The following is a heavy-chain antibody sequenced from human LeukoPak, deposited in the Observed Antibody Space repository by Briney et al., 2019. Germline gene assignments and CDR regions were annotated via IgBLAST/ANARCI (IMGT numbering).Heavy chain of an antibody. D-gene: IGHD3-16*01. CDR1: GASISSYY. Sequence: PSETLSLTCTVSGASISSYYWSWIRQPPGKGVEWIGYIYYSGSTNYNPSLKSRVTISIDTSKNPFSLNLSSVTAADTAVYYCARVFWGQLHAFDFWGQGTMVTVSS. CDR3: ARVFWGQLHAFDF. J-gene: IGHJ3*01. V-gene: IGHV4-59*01. CDR2: IYYSGST.